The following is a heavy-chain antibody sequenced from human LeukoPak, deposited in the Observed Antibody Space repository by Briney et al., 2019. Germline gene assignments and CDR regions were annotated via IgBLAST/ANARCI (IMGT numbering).Heavy chain of an antibody. Sequence: PGGSLGLSCAVSGFTVSSSYMSWVRQAPGKGLEWISVIYSGGSTYYADSVKGRFTISRDNSKNTLYLQMNSLRAEDTAVYYCARGYQGSGHFDYWGQGTLVTVSS. CDR1: GFTVSSSY. CDR2: IYSGGST. V-gene: IGHV3-53*01. J-gene: IGHJ4*02. D-gene: IGHD2-15*01. CDR3: ARGYQGSGHFDY.